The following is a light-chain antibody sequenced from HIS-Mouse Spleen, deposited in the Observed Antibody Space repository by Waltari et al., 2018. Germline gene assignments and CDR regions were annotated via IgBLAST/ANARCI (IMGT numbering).Light chain of an antibody. CDR2: EDS. CDR1: ALPKKY. CDR3: YSTDSSGNHRV. Sequence: SYELTQPPSVSVSPGQTARITCSGDALPKKYAYWYQEKSGQAPVLVIYEDSKRPSGIPESFFDSSSGKIATLTISGAQVEDEADYYCYSTDSSGNHRVFGGGTKLTVL. J-gene: IGLJ2*01. V-gene: IGLV3-10*01.